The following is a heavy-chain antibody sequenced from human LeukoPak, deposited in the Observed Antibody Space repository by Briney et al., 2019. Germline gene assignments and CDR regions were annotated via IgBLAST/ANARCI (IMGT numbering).Heavy chain of an antibody. CDR1: GFTFSSYL. Sequence: WESLRLSCAASGFTFSSYLMHWVRQAPGKGLVWVSRISSDGSTTSYADSVKGRFTISRDNAKNTLYLQMNSLRAEDTAVYYCARVTTTFDSWGQGTLVSVSS. CDR3: ARVTTTFDS. V-gene: IGHV3-74*01. CDR2: ISSDGSTT. D-gene: IGHD1-26*01. J-gene: IGHJ4*02.